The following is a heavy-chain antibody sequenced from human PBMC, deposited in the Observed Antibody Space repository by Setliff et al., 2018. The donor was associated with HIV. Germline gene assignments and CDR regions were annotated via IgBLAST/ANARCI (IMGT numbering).Heavy chain of an antibody. CDR3: VAATTEGFDP. CDR2: INPSDGAT. V-gene: IGHV1-46*01. D-gene: IGHD6-13*01. J-gene: IGHJ5*02. Sequence: ASVKVSCKASGYTFTSYGISWVRQAPGQGLEWMGIINPSDGATTYAQKFEDRVTMTRDTSTSTVYMELSNLKSEDTAVYYCVAATTEGFDPWGQGTLVTVSS. CDR1: GYTFTSYG.